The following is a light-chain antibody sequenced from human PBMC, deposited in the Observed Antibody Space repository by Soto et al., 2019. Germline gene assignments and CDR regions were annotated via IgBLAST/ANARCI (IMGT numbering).Light chain of an antibody. CDR3: SSYAGSYTHVV. V-gene: IGLV2-11*01. J-gene: IGLJ2*01. CDR1: SSDVGAYNF. CDR2: DVF. Sequence: QSVLTQPRSVSGSPGQSVTISCTGTSSDVGAYNFVSWYQQHAGKAPKLMIYDVFKRPSGVPDRFSGSKSDNTASLTISGLQAEDEADYYCSSYAGSYTHVVIGGGTKLTVL.